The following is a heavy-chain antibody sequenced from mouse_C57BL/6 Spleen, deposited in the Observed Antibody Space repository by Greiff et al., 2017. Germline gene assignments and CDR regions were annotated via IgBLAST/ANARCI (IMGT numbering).Heavy chain of an antibody. J-gene: IGHJ2*01. CDR3: THPSVIPGGFDY. Sequence: QVQLQPPGAELVKPGASVKLSCKASGYTFTSYWMHWVKQRPGQGLAWIGMIHPNSGSTNYHEKFKSKATLTVDNSSSTAYMQLSSLASADYACYYCTHPSVIPGGFDYWGQGTTLTGSS. D-gene: IGHD5-1-1*01. CDR2: IHPNSGST. CDR1: GYTFTSYW. V-gene: IGHV1-64*01.